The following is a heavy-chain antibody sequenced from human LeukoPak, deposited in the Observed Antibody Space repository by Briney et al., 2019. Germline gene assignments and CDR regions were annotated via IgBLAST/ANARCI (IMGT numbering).Heavy chain of an antibody. Sequence: GGSLRLSCAASGFTFSSYAMHWVRQAPGKGLEWVAVLSHDGGIKYYADSVKGRFTFSRDNSKNTLSLQMNSLRAEDTALYYCARSRYCSGGTCYSNYYYYYMDVWGKGTSVTVSS. J-gene: IGHJ6*03. CDR2: LSHDGGIK. CDR3: ARSRYCSGGTCYSNYYYYYMDV. CDR1: GFTFSSYA. V-gene: IGHV3-30*04. D-gene: IGHD2-15*01.